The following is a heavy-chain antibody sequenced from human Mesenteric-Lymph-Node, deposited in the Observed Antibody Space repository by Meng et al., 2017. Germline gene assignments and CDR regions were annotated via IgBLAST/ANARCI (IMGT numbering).Heavy chain of an antibody. D-gene: IGHD4-17*01. CDR3: ARDSRMTTVLASQNDAFDI. Sequence: QVQLQESGPGLVKPSQTLSLTCTVSGGAISSSDYYWSWIRHPPGKGLEWIGYIYYSGSTYYNPSLKSRVTISVDTSKNQFSLKLRSVTAADTAVYYCARDSRMTTVLASQNDAFDIWGQGTMVTVSS. V-gene: IGHV4-30-4*01. CDR2: IYYSGST. J-gene: IGHJ3*02. CDR1: GGAISSSDYY.